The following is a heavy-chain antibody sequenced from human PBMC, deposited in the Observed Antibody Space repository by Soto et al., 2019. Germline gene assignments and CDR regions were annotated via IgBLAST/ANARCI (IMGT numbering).Heavy chain of an antibody. CDR2: ISAYNGNT. J-gene: IGHJ6*02. CDR1: GYTFTSYG. V-gene: IGHV1-18*01. Sequence: QVQLVQSGAEVKKPGASVKVSCKASGYTFTSYGISWVRQAPGQGLEWMGWISAYNGNTNYAQKLQGRVTMTTDTXMSXAXMELRSLRSDDTAVYYCARDSPIAAAGYYYYYGMDVWGQGTTVTVSS. D-gene: IGHD6-13*01. CDR3: ARDSPIAAAGYYYYYGMDV.